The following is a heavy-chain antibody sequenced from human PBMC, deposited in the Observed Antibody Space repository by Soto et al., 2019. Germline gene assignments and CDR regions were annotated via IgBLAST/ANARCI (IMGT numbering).Heavy chain of an antibody. CDR1: GVSISSGVYY. CDR2: IYYSGTT. J-gene: IGHJ6*03. V-gene: IGHV4-30-4*08. Sequence: SETLSLTCTVSGVSISSGVYYWSWIRQHPGKGLEWIGYIYYSGTTYYTPSLKSRVTISVDTSKNQFSLHLSSVTAADTALYYCARHHTIRSYYCYLDVWGKGTTVTVSS. CDR3: ARHHTIRSYYCYLDV. D-gene: IGHD3-3*01.